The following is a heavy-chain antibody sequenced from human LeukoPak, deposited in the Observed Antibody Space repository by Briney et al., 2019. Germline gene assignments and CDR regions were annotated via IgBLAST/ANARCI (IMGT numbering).Heavy chain of an antibody. D-gene: IGHD1-26*01. Sequence: GGSLRLSCAASGFTLSSSAMSWVRQAPGKGLEWVSAISGSGGSTYYADSVKGRFTISRDNSKNTLYLQMNSLRAEDTAVYYCAKDLPLPLDAFDIWGQGTMVTVSS. CDR2: ISGSGGST. V-gene: IGHV3-23*01. J-gene: IGHJ3*02. CDR3: AKDLPLPLDAFDI. CDR1: GFTLSSSA.